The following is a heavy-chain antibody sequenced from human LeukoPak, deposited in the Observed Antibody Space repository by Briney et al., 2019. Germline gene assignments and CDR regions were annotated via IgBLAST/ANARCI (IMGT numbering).Heavy chain of an antibody. CDR2: IYHSGST. CDR3: ARIASSSSWYSHAFDI. J-gene: IGHJ3*02. V-gene: IGHV4-38-2*02. CDR1: GYSISSGYY. D-gene: IGHD6-13*01. Sequence: SETLSLTCTVSGYSISSGYYWGWIRQPPGKGLEWIGSIYHSGSTYYNPSLKSRVTISVDTSKNQFSLKLSSVTAADTAVYYCARIASSSSWYSHAFDIWGQGTMVTVSS.